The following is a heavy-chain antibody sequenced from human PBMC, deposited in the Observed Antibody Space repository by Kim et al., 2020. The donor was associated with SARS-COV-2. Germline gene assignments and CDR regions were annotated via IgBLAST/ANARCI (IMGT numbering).Heavy chain of an antibody. V-gene: IGHV5-51*01. CDR3: ARLRGSYYFDY. Sequence: TRYSPSFQGQVTISADKSISTAYLQWSSLKASDTAMYYCARLRGSYYFDYWGQGTLVTLSS. D-gene: IGHD1-26*01. CDR2: T. J-gene: IGHJ4*02.